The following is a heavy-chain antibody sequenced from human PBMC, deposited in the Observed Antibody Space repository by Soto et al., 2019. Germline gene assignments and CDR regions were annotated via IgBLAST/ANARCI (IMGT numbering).Heavy chain of an antibody. Sequence: PGESLKISCKGSGYSFTSYWIGWVRQMPGKGLEWMGRIDPSDSYTNYSPSFQGHVTISADKSISTAYLQWSSLKASDTAMYYCARHQRGYSGYDHYWGQGTLVTVSS. D-gene: IGHD5-12*01. J-gene: IGHJ4*02. V-gene: IGHV5-10-1*01. CDR1: GYSFTSYW. CDR2: IDPSDSYT. CDR3: ARHQRGYSGYDHY.